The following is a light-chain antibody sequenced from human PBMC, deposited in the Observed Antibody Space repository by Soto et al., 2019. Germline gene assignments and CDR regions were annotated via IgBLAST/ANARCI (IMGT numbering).Light chain of an antibody. CDR3: QNYNKAPWT. J-gene: IGKJ1*01. Sequence: DIQMTQSPSSLSASVGDRVTITCRASQDISNYLGWYQQKPGKVPKLLIYGASTLQSGVPSRFSGSGSGTYFTLTISSLQSEDVATYDCQNYNKAPWTLGQGTQVESK. CDR2: GAS. CDR1: QDISNY. V-gene: IGKV1-27*01.